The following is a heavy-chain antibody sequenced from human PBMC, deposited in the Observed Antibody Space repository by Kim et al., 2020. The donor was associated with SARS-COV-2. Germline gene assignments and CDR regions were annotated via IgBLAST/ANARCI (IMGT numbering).Heavy chain of an antibody. Sequence: SETLSLTCAVYGGSFSGYYWSWIRQPPGKGLEWIGKINHSGSTNYNPSLKSRVTISVDTSKNQFSLKLSSVTAADTAVYYCARGHYYYDSSGYHLTRGYFDYWGQGTLVTVSS. V-gene: IGHV4-34*01. CDR3: ARGHYYYDSSGYHLTRGYFDY. D-gene: IGHD3-22*01. J-gene: IGHJ4*02. CDR1: GGSFSGYY. CDR2: INHSGST.